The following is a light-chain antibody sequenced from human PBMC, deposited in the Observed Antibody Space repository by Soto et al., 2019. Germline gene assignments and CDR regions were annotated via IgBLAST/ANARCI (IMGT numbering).Light chain of an antibody. CDR1: TGPVTSGHY. J-gene: IGLJ1*01. CDR2: DTD. CDR3: LLSFGDAGRV. V-gene: IGLV7-46*01. Sequence: QAVVTQEPSLTVSPGGTVTLTCGSSTGPVTSGHYPYWFQQRPGQAPTTLIYDTDNNHFSTPARFSGSLLGGKAALTLSDAQPEDEADYYCLLSFGDAGRVFGTGTKVTVL.